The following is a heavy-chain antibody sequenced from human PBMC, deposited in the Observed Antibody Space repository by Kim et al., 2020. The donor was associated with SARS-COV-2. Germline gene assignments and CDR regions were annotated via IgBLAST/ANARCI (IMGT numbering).Heavy chain of an antibody. Sequence: NPSLKSRVTVSVDTCNIRFSLKMSSVTAAESAVYYCARDRSGEQWYGMDVWGQGTTVTVSS. V-gene: IGHV4-59*01. D-gene: IGHD6-19*01. J-gene: IGHJ6*02. CDR3: ARDRSGEQWYGMDV.